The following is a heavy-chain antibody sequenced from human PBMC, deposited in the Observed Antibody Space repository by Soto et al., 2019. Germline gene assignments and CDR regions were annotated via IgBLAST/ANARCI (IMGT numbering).Heavy chain of an antibody. D-gene: IGHD3-3*01. CDR2: IYSGGST. V-gene: IGHV3-66*01. CDR1: GFTVSSNY. CDR3: AREASPRLLEWLLNKEYYFDY. Sequence: PGGSLRLSCAASGFTVSSNYMSWVRQAPGKGLEWVSVIYSGGSTYYADSVKGRFTISRDNSKNTLYLQMNSLRAEDTAVYYCAREASPRLLEWLLNKEYYFDYWGKGTLVTVSS. J-gene: IGHJ4*02.